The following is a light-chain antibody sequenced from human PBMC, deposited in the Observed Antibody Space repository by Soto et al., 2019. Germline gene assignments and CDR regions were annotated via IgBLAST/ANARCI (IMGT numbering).Light chain of an antibody. V-gene: IGLV2-14*01. J-gene: IGLJ1*01. Sequence: QSVLTQPASVSGSPGQSITISCTGTASDVGAYNYVSWYQQHPGKAPKLMIYEVSNRPSGVSIRFSGSKSGNTASLTISGLQADDEADYYCSSYTRSSTLIIFGSGTKVTVL. CDR2: EVS. CDR1: ASDVGAYNY. CDR3: SSYTRSSTLII.